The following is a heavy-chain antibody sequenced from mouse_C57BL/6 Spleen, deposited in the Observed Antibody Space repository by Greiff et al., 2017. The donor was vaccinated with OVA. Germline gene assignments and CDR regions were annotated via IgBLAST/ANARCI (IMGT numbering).Heavy chain of an antibody. CDR3: TRWDGYYVDY. J-gene: IGHJ2*01. V-gene: IGHV1-15*01. CDR2: IDPETGGT. Sequence: QVHVKQSGAELVRPGASVTLSCKASGYTFTDYEMHWVKQTPVHGLEWIGAIDPETGGTAYNQKFKGKAILTADKSSSTAYMELRSLTSEDSAVYYCTRWDGYYVDYWGQGTTLTVSS. CDR1: GYTFTDYE. D-gene: IGHD2-3*01.